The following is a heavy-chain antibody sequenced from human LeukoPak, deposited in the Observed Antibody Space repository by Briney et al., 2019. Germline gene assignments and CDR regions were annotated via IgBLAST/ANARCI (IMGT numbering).Heavy chain of an antibody. CDR3: ARGNRIAAAAAGTGWFDP. Sequence: PSETLSLTCTVSGGSISSHYWSWIRQPPGKGLEWIGYIYYSGSTNYNPSLKSRVTISVDTSKNQCSLKLSSVTAADTAVYYCARGNRIAAAAAGTGWFDPWGQGTLVTVSS. CDR1: GGSISSHY. V-gene: IGHV4-59*11. D-gene: IGHD6-13*01. CDR2: IYYSGST. J-gene: IGHJ5*02.